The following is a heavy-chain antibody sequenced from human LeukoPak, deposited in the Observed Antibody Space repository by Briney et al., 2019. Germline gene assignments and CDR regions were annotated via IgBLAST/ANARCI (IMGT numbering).Heavy chain of an antibody. Sequence: PGGSLRLSCAASGFTFRNHWMHWVRQTPGKGLVWVSRISSDGSSTTYAESVKGRFTISRDNAKNTLYLQLNNLRAEDTAMYYCARDQRVTGRPDIDYWGQGTLVIVSS. CDR2: ISSDGSST. CDR1: GFTFRNHW. V-gene: IGHV3-74*03. J-gene: IGHJ4*02. CDR3: ARDQRVTGRPDIDY. D-gene: IGHD6-6*01.